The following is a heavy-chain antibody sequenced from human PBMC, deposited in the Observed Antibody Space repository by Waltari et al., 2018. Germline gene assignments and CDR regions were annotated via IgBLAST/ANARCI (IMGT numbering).Heavy chain of an antibody. V-gene: IGHV1-2*02. J-gene: IGHJ4*02. CDR3: ARQAARNFDY. CDR2: MNPNTGGT. Sequence: QVQLVQSGAEVKKPGASVKVSCKASGYNIIGYYLHWVRQAPGQGLERMGWMNPNTGGTKYAQKYQGRVTLTRDTSISTAYMELSSLGSDDMAVFYCARQAARNFDYWGQGTLVTVSS. CDR1: GYNIIGYY.